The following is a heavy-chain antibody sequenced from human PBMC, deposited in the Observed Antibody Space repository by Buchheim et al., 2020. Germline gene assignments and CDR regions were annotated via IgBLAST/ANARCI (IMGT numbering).Heavy chain of an antibody. CDR3: ARDGSSWYRGWFDP. CDR1: GFTFSSYA. J-gene: IGHJ5*02. V-gene: IGHV3-30-3*01. CDR2: ISYDGSNK. D-gene: IGHD6-13*01. Sequence: QVQLVESGGGVVQPGRSLRLSCAASGFTFSSYAMHWVRQAPGKGLEWVAVISYDGSNKYYADSVKGRFTISRDNSKNKLYLQMNSLRAEDTAVYYCARDGSSWYRGWFDPWGQGTL.